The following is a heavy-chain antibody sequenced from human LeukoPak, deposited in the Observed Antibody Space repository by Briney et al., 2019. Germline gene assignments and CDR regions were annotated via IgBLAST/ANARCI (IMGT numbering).Heavy chain of an antibody. J-gene: IGHJ3*02. CDR1: GGTFSSYA. CDR2: IIPIFGTA. V-gene: IGHV1-69*06. Sequence: ASVTVSCKASGGTFSSYAISWVRQAPGQGLEWMGGIIPIFGTANYAQKFQGRVTITADKSTSTAYMELSSLRSEDTAVYYCARFQTIFGVVIIGFGAFDIWGQGTMVTVSS. D-gene: IGHD3-3*01. CDR3: ARFQTIFGVVIIGFGAFDI.